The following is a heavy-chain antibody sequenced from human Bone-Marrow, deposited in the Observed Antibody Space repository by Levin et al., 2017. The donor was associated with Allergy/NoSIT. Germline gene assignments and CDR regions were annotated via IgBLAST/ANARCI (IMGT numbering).Heavy chain of an antibody. CDR2: IWYDGSNK. V-gene: IGHV3-33*01. CDR3: AREGNDIAAAPYYFDY. Sequence: GESLKISCAASGFTFSSYGMHWVRQAPGKGLEWVAVIWYDGSNKYYADSVKGRFTISRDNSKNTLYLQMNSLRAEDTAVYYCAREGNDIAAAPYYFDYWGQGTLVTVSS. J-gene: IGHJ4*02. D-gene: IGHD6-13*01. CDR1: GFTFSSYG.